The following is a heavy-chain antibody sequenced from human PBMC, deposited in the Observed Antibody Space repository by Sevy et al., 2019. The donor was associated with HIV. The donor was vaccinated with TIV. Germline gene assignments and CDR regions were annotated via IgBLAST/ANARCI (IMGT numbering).Heavy chain of an antibody. CDR1: GGSISSSSYY. CDR2: IYYSGST. Sequence: SETLSLTCTVSGGSISSSSYYWGWIRQPPGKGLEWIGSIYYSGSTYYNPSLKSRVTISVDTSKNQLSLKLSSVTAADTAVYYCARHFFGSGSSEPYYYYYYGMDVWGQGTTVTVSS. V-gene: IGHV4-39*01. CDR3: ARHFFGSGSSEPYYYYYYGMDV. J-gene: IGHJ6*02. D-gene: IGHD3-10*01.